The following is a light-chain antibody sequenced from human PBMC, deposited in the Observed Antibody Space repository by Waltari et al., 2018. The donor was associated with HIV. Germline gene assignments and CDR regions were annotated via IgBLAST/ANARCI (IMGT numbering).Light chain of an antibody. CDR2: DVS. Sequence: QSALTQPASVSGSLGQSITIPCTGTSSDVGGYDYVSWYQQHPGRAPKLLIYDVSNRPSGVSNRFSGSKSGNTASLTISGLQAEDEADYHCSSYTSSSALEVVFGGVTTLTVL. CDR1: SSDVGGYDY. J-gene: IGLJ3*02. CDR3: SSYTSSSALEVV. V-gene: IGLV2-14*01.